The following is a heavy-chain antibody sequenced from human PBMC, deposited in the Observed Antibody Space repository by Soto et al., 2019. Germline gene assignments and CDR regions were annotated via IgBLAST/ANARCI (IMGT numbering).Heavy chain of an antibody. CDR2: IYYSGST. J-gene: IGHJ6*02. V-gene: IGHV4-39*01. CDR1: GGSISSSSHY. CDR3: AGGRGDYYYGMDV. Sequence: QLQLQESGPGLVKPSETLSLTCTVSGGSISSSSHYWGLIRQPPGKGLEWIGSIYYSGSTYYNPSLKSRVTISVDTSKNQFSLKLSSVTAADTAVYYCAGGRGDYYYGMDVWGQGTTVTVSS. D-gene: IGHD3-10*01.